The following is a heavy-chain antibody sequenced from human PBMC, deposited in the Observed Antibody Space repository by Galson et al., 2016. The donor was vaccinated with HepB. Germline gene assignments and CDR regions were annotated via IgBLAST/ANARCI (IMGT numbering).Heavy chain of an antibody. D-gene: IGHD3-10*01. CDR1: TVNFIRYW. CDR3: PIFYFDSGSYYNPDY. Sequence: QSGAEVKKPGESLRISCQGSTVNFIRYWISWVRQMPGKGLEWMGRIDPSDSYTKYSPSFKGHVTISLDKSISTAYLQWASLKASDTAMYYCPIFYFDSGSYYNPDYWGQVTLVTVSS. V-gene: IGHV5-10-1*01. J-gene: IGHJ4*02. CDR2: IDPSDSYT.